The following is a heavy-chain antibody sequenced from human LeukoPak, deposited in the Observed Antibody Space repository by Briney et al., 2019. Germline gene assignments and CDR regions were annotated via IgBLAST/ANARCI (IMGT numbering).Heavy chain of an antibody. V-gene: IGHV3-30*18. CDR2: ISFDGSNK. CDR3: AKDLLDYYDSSGEGAFDI. D-gene: IGHD3-22*01. CDR1: GFTFSSDG. J-gene: IGHJ3*02. Sequence: GRSLRPSCAASGFTFSSDGMHWGRPAPGKGLEWVAVISFDGSNKYYADSVKGRFTISRDNSKNTLYLQMNSLRAEDTAVYYCAKDLLDYYDSSGEGAFDIWGQGTMVTVSS.